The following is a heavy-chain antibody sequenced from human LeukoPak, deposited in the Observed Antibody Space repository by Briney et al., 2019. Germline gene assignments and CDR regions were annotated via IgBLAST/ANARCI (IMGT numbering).Heavy chain of an antibody. J-gene: IGHJ5*02. Sequence: SETLSLTCGVSGDSISSGYQWAWIRPSPGKGLEWIGSIYHSGSAHYNPSLKSRVTISVETSKNQFSLNMYSVTAADTAVYYCARDPRWLTPDCTSTSCYENYFDPWGQGTLVTVSS. CDR3: ARDPRWLTPDCTSTSCYENYFDP. V-gene: IGHV4-38-2*02. CDR2: IYHSGSA. CDR1: GDSISSGYQ. D-gene: IGHD2-2*01.